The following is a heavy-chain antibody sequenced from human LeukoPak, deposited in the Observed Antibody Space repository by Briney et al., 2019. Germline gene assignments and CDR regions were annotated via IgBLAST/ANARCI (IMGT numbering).Heavy chain of an antibody. V-gene: IGHV4-39*01. Sequence: PSETLSLTCTVSGGSISSSSYYWGWIRQPPGKGLEWIGSIYYSGSTYYNPSLKSRVTISVDTSKNQFSLKLSSVTAADTAVYYCARRPRDCSGGSCYSFDYWAREPWSPSPQ. D-gene: IGHD2-15*01. CDR3: ARRPRDCSGGSCYSFDY. CDR2: IYYSGST. J-gene: IGHJ4*02. CDR1: GGSISSSSYY.